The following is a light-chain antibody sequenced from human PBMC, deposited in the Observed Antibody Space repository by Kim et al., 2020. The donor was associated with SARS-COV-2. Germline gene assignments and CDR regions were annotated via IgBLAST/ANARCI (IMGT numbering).Light chain of an antibody. CDR1: SRDVGGYNS. CDR2: EVS. V-gene: IGLV2-14*03. CDR3: NSYTSTSLYV. J-gene: IGLJ1*01. Sequence: GQSITHSCTGTSRDVGGYNSVCWYQQHPGKAPRLMIYEVSNRPSGVSNRFSGSKSGNTASLTISGLQAEDEADYYCNSYTSTSLYVFGTGTKVTVL.